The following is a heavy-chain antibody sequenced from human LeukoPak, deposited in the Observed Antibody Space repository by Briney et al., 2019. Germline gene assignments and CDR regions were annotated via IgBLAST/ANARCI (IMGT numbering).Heavy chain of an antibody. CDR3: ASRGIPYSSSPGDYYYYMDV. CDR1: GGTFSSYA. V-gene: IGHV1-69*01. J-gene: IGHJ6*03. CDR2: IIPIFGTA. D-gene: IGHD6-6*01. Sequence: SVKVSCKASGGTFSSYAISWVRQAPGQGLEWMGGIIPIFGTANYAQKFQGRVTITADESTSTAYMELSSLGSEDTAVYYCASRGIPYSSSPGDYYYYMDVWGKGTTVTVSS.